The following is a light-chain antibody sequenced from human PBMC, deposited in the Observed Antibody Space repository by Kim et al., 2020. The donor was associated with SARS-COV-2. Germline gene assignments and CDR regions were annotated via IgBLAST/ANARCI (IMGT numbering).Light chain of an antibody. J-gene: IGLJ3*02. Sequence: SPGQTGRITCSGDALPKQYAYWYQQKPGQAPVLVIYKDSERPSGIPERFSGSSSGTTVTLTISGVQAEDEADYYCQSADSSGTYGVFGGGTQLTVL. CDR3: QSADSSGTYGV. V-gene: IGLV3-25*03. CDR1: ALPKQY. CDR2: KDS.